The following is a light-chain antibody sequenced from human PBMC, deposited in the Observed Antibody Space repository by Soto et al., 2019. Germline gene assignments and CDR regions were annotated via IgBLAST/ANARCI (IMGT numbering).Light chain of an antibody. CDR2: GAS. Sequence: PGERATLSCRASQSVSSTSLAWYQQKPGQPPRRLIFGASSRATDIPDRFSGSGSGTDFTLTISRLEPDDGGVYYCHQSVNATPKYTFGQGTKLEI. CDR3: HQSVNATPKYT. CDR1: QSVSSTS. V-gene: IGKV3-20*01. J-gene: IGKJ2*01.